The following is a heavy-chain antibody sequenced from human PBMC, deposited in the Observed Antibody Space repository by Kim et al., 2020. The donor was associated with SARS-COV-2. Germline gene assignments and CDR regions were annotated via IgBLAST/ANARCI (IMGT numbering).Heavy chain of an antibody. D-gene: IGHD3-3*01. CDR1: GYTFTSYY. Sequence: ASVKVSCKASGYTFTSYYMHWVRQAPGQGLEWMGIINPSGGSTSYAQKFQGRVTMTRDTSTSTVYMELSSLRSEDTAVYYCAREKELYDFWRRGYYYGMDVWGQGTTVTVSS. V-gene: IGHV1-46*01. CDR3: AREKELYDFWRRGYYYGMDV. CDR2: INPSGGST. J-gene: IGHJ6*02.